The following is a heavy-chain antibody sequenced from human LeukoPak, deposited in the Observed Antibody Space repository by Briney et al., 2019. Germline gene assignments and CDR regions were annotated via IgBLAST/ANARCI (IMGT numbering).Heavy chain of an antibody. V-gene: IGHV3-33*01. D-gene: IGHD6-19*01. CDR2: IWYDGSNK. J-gene: IGHJ6*04. Sequence: GRSLRLSCAASGFTFSSYGMHWVRQAPGKGLEWVAVIWYDGSNKYHADSVKGRFTISRDNSKNTLYLQMNSLRAEDTAVYYCARETYSSGWSPRFYYYYGMDVWGEGTTVTVSS. CDR3: ARETYSSGWSPRFYYYYGMDV. CDR1: GFTFSSYG.